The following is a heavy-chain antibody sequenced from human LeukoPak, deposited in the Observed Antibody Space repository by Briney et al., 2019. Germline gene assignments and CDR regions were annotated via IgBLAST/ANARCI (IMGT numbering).Heavy chain of an antibody. CDR3: AILNHPDGRVY. CDR2: IYAGNSDT. V-gene: IGHV5-51*01. Sequence: GESLKISCQGFGYTFTTSWIGWVRQLPGKGLEWMAVIYAGNSDTKYSPSFQGQVSISTDRSISTAYLQWSSLQASDTAIYYCAILNHPDGRVYWGQGTLVTVSS. CDR1: GYTFTTSW. J-gene: IGHJ4*02. D-gene: IGHD5-24*01.